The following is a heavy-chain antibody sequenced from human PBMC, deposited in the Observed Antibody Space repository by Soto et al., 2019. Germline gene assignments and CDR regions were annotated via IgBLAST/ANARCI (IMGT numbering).Heavy chain of an antibody. CDR2: IIPIFGTA. Sequence: QVQLVQSGAEVKKPGASVKVSWKASGGTFSSYAISWVRQAPGQGLEWMGGIIPIFGTANYAQKFQGRVTITADEATSTAYMEMSSLRSEDTAVYYCATSYDILSGYTHWGQGTLVTVSS. J-gene: IGHJ4*02. D-gene: IGHD3-9*01. CDR3: ATSYDILSGYTH. V-gene: IGHV1-69*01. CDR1: GGTFSSYA.